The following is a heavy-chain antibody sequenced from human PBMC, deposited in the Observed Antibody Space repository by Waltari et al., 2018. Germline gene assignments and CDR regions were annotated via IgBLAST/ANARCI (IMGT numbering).Heavy chain of an antibody. CDR2: INHRGST. D-gene: IGHD2-21*01. CDR3: ATLTGAYDWYFDL. V-gene: IGHV4-34*01. Sequence: QVQLQQWGAGLLKPSETLSLTCAVYGGSFSGYYWSWIRQPPGKGLEWIGEINHRGSTNYNPSLKSRVTISVDTSKNQFSLKLSSVTAADTAVYYCATLTGAYDWYFDLWGRGTLVIVSS. J-gene: IGHJ2*01. CDR1: GGSFSGYY.